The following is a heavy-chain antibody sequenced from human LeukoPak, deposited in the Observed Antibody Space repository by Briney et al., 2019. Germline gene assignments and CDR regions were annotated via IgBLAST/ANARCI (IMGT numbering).Heavy chain of an antibody. V-gene: IGHV3-7*03. Sequence: PGGSLRLSCAASGFTFSNYWMSWVRQAPGKGPEWVGDIKTDGSDKYYVGSVKGRFTISRDNAKNSLYLQTNSLRAEDTAVYYCARDSLIQYGSGSYWGFDYWGQGILVTVSS. J-gene: IGHJ4*02. CDR2: IKTDGSDK. CDR1: GFTFSNYW. CDR3: ARDSLIQYGSGSYWGFDY. D-gene: IGHD3-10*01.